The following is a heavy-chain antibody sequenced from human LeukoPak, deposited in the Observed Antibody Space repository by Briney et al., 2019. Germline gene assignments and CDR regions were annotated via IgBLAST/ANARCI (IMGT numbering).Heavy chain of an antibody. D-gene: IGHD6-13*01. CDR2: IWYDGSNK. V-gene: IGHV3-33*01. CDR1: GFTFSSYG. J-gene: IGHJ4*02. CDR3: ARDLTPLAAAGLIDY. Sequence: PGGSLRLSCAASGFTFSSYGMHWVRQAPGKGLEWVAVIWYDGSNKYYADSVKGRFTISRDNSKNTLYLQMNSLRAEDTAVYYCARDLTPLAAAGLIDYWGQGTLVTVSS.